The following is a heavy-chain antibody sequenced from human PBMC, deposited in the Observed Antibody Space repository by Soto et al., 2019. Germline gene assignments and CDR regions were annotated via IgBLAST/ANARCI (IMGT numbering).Heavy chain of an antibody. CDR2: ISYDGSNK. D-gene: IGHD6-13*01. V-gene: IGHV3-30-3*01. J-gene: IGHJ5*02. Sequence: QVQLVESGGGVVQPGRSLRLSCAASGFTFSSYAMHWVRQAPGKGLEWVAVISYDGSNKYYADSVKGRFTISRDNSKNTLYLQMNSLRAEDTAVYYFAREGYSSPLRWFDPWGQGTLGTVSS. CDR3: AREGYSSPLRWFDP. CDR1: GFTFSSYA.